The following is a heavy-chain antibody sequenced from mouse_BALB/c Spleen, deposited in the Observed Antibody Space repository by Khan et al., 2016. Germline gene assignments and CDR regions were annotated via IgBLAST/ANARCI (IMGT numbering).Heavy chain of an antibody. Sequence: EVELVESGGGLVQPGGSLRLSCATSGFTFTDYYMSWVRQPPGKALKWLGFIRNKANGYTTEYSAYVKGRFTISRATSQSILYLHMNTLRAEDSATYYGARDDYGHDVWGAGTTVTVSA. CDR3: ARDDYGHDV. J-gene: IGHJ1*01. D-gene: IGHD1-2*01. CDR2: IRNKANGYTT. V-gene: IGHV7-3*02. CDR1: GFTFTDYY.